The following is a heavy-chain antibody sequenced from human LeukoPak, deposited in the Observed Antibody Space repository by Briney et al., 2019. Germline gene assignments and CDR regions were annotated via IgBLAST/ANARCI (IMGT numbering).Heavy chain of an antibody. J-gene: IGHJ4*02. CDR1: VYTFTGYY. D-gene: IGHD6-19*01. CDR3: AIIAVAGSLDY. CDR2: INPNSGGT. V-gene: IGHV1-2*06. Sequence: GASVKVSCKASVYTFTGYYMHWVRQAPGQGLEWMGRINPNSGGTNYAQKFQGRVTMTRDTSISTAYMELSRLRSDDTAVYYCAIIAVAGSLDYWGQGTLVTVSS.